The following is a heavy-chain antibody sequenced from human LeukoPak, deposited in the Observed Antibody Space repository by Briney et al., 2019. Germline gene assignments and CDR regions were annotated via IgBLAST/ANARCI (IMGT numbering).Heavy chain of an antibody. V-gene: IGHV1-46*01. J-gene: IGHJ4*02. Sequence: ASVKVSCKASGYTFTNYYMHWVRQAPGQGLEWMGIINPSGGSTSYAQKFQGRVTMTRDTSTSTVYMELSSLRSEDTAVYYCARDPYYYDSSGYYLDYWGQGTLVTVSS. CDR2: INPSGGST. CDR1: GYTFTNYY. D-gene: IGHD3-22*01. CDR3: ARDPYYYDSSGYYLDY.